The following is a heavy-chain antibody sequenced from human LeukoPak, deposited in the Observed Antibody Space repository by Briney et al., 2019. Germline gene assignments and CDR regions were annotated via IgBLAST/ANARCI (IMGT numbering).Heavy chain of an antibody. J-gene: IGHJ5*02. CDR2: IIPIFGTA. Sequence: SVKVSCRASGGTFSSYAISWVRQAPGQGLEWMGGIIPIFGTANYAQKFQGRVTITADESTSTAYMELSSLRSEDTAVYYCARVFGEASYYDFWSGGRFDPWGQGTLVTVSS. CDR1: GGTFSSYA. D-gene: IGHD3-3*01. V-gene: IGHV1-69*13. CDR3: ARVFGEASYYDFWSGGRFDP.